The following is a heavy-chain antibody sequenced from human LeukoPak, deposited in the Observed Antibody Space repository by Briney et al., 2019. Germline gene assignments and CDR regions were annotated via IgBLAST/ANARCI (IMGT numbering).Heavy chain of an antibody. J-gene: IGHJ6*02. CDR3: ARDRGPGMATIYYYYYGMDV. V-gene: IGHV1-2*06. CDR1: GYTFTGYY. CDR2: INPNSGGT. Sequence: ASVKVSCKASGYTFTGYYMHWVRQAPGQGLEWMGRINPNSGGTNYAQKFQGRVTMTRDTSISTACMELSRLRSDDTAVYYCARDRGPGMATIYYYYYGMDVWGQGTTVTVSS. D-gene: IGHD5-24*01.